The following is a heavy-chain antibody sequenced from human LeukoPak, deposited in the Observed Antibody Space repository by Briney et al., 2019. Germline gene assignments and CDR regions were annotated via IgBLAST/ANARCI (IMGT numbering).Heavy chain of an antibody. Sequence: PGGSLRLSCAASGFTFSSYAMHWVRQAPGKGLEWVAVISYDGSNKYYADSVKGRFTISRDNSKNTLYRQMNSLRAEDTAVYYCARSAAVTDYWGQGTLVTVSS. CDR1: GFTFSSYA. CDR3: ARSAAVTDY. CDR2: ISYDGSNK. J-gene: IGHJ4*02. D-gene: IGHD4-17*01. V-gene: IGHV3-30-3*01.